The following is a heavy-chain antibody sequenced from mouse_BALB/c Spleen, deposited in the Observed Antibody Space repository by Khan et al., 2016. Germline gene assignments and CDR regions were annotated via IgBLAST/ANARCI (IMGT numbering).Heavy chain of an antibody. CDR1: GFNIKDTY. J-gene: IGHJ3*01. Sequence: VQLQQSGADLVKPGASVKLSCTASGFNIKDTYIHWVKQRPEQALEWIGRIDPANGNTEYDPKFQGKATITADISSNTAYLQLSSLTSEDTAVYYCARYYDGGDYWGQGTLVTVSA. V-gene: IGHV14-3*02. CDR3: ARYYDGGDY. CDR2: IDPANGNT. D-gene: IGHD1-1*01.